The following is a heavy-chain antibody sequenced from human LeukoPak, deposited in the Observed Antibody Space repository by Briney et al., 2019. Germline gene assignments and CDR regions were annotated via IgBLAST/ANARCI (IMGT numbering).Heavy chain of an antibody. Sequence: SETLSLTCTVSGGSISSSSYYWGWIRQPPGKGLEWIGSIYYSGSTYYNPSLKSRVTISVDTSKNQFSLKLSSVTAADTAVYYCARDGQQLVTYYYYGMDVWGQGTTVTVSS. J-gene: IGHJ6*02. V-gene: IGHV4-39*07. D-gene: IGHD6-13*01. CDR3: ARDGQQLVTYYYYGMDV. CDR1: GGSISSSSYY. CDR2: IYYSGST.